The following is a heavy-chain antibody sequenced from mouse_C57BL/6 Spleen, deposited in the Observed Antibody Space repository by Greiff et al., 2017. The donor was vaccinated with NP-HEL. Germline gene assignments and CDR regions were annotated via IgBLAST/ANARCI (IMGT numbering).Heavy chain of an antibody. CDR1: GFTFSDYG. J-gene: IGHJ4*01. D-gene: IGHD1-1*01. CDR2: ISSGSSTI. Sequence: EVQVVESGGGLVKPGGSLKLSCAASGFTFSDYGMHWVRQAPEKGLEWVAYISSGSSTIYYADPVKGRFTISRDNAKNTLFLPMPRLRSEDTAMYYCARKYGSSLYYYAMDYWGQGTSVTVSS. CDR3: ARKYGSSLYYYAMDY. V-gene: IGHV5-17*01.